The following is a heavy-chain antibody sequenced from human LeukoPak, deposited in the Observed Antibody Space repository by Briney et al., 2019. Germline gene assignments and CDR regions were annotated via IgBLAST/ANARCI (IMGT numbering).Heavy chain of an antibody. D-gene: IGHD4-17*01. CDR1: GDFISTYY. V-gene: IGHV4-4*07. Sequence: PSETLSLTCTVSGDFISTYYWSRIRQSAGKGLEWIGRIYANGSPNYNPSLKSRVTMSLEMSRNHLSLRLTSMTAADTAMYYCAGEARGSGFGDYLRFDYWGQGTLVTVSS. J-gene: IGHJ4*02. CDR2: IYANGSP. CDR3: AGEARGSGFGDYLRFDY.